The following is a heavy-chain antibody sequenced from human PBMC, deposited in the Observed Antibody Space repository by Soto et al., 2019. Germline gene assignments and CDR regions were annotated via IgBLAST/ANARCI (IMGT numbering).Heavy chain of an antibody. J-gene: IGHJ4*02. V-gene: IGHV1-46*01. CDR3: ARGHSCGGDCYLFDY. D-gene: IGHD2-21*02. CDR1: GYTFTSYY. CDR2: INPSGGRT. Sequence: QVLLVQSGAEVTRPGASVKVSCKASGYTFTSYYMHWVRQAPGQGLEWMAMINPSGGRTKYAQIFQGRVTLTRDTSTGTVDMEMSSLTYEDTAIYYCARGHSCGGDCYLFDYWGQGTQVTVSS.